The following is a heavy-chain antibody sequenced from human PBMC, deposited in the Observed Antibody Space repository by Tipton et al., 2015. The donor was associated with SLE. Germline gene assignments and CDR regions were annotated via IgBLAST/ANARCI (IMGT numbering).Heavy chain of an antibody. CDR3: ARGRHIVVVIPGGRDYGLDV. J-gene: IGHJ6*02. CDR2: VYVSGST. CDR1: GDSIDSGSYF. D-gene: IGHD2-21*01. V-gene: IGHV4-61*02. Sequence: LVQPSQTLSLSCTVSGDSIDSGSYFWSWIRQPAGKGLEWIGSVYVSGSTKYNPSLRSRIAISVDTSKNQFSLKLDSVTAADTAVYYCARGRHIVVVIPGGRDYGLDVWGQGTTVTVSS.